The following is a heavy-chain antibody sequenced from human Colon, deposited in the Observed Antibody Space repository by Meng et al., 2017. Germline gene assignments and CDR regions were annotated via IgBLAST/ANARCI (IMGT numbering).Heavy chain of an antibody. CDR3: ARHGGWHFDY. CDR2: IDLGGTP. Sequence: GWAQGLGGHSGTLSLTCAVSGGSISSYNWWSWVRQPPGKGLEWIGQIDLGGTPYYNPSLESRVIMSLDKSKNQLSLRLTSVAAADTAVYYCARHGGWHFDYWGQGALVTVSS. J-gene: IGHJ4*02. V-gene: IGHV4-4*02. CDR1: GGSISSYNW. D-gene: IGHD6-19*01.